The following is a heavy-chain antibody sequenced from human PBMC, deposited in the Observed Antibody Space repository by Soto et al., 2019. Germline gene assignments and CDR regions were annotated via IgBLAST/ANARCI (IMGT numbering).Heavy chain of an antibody. CDR1: GASIITQNY. V-gene: IGHV4-4*02. J-gene: IGHJ4*02. CDR2: IHRSGNT. Sequence: QVQLQESGPGLVEPSGTLSLTCAVSGASIITQNYYNWARQSPGKGLEWIGEIHRSGNTNFSPSLKSRVTLSVDTSKNQVSLRLSSVTAADTAIYYCAHSPGWYFLDYWGQGALVTVS. D-gene: IGHD6-13*01. CDR3: AHSPGWYFLDY.